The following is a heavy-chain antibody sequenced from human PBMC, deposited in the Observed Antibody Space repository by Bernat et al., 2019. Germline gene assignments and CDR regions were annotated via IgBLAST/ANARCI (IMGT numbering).Heavy chain of an antibody. V-gene: IGHV3-30*18. CDR3: AKDPRSSWYFFDY. CDR1: GFTFSSYG. CDR2: ISYDGSNK. Sequence: QVQLVESGGGVVQPGRSLRLSCAASGFTFSSYGMHWVRQAPGKGLEWVAVISYDGSNKYYADSVKGRFTISRDNSKNTLYLQMNSLRAEDTAVYYCAKDPRSSWYFFDYWGQGTLVTVSS. D-gene: IGHD6-13*01. J-gene: IGHJ4*02.